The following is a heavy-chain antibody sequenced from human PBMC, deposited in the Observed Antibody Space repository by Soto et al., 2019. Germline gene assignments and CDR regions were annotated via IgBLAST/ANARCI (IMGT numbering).Heavy chain of an antibody. V-gene: IGHV3-23*01. CDR2: ISGGGDAT. J-gene: IGHJ2*01. CDR1: GFTFINYA. CDR3: ARKILGSTSRPNYWYFDL. Sequence: EVQLLESGGGLVQPGGSLRLSCVGSGFTFINYAMNWVRQAPGKGLEWVSSISGGGDATFFADSVRGRFTISRDNSKNTVTLQMNSLGVDDTAVYYCARKILGSTSRPNYWYFDLWGRGTLVTVSS. D-gene: IGHD2-2*01.